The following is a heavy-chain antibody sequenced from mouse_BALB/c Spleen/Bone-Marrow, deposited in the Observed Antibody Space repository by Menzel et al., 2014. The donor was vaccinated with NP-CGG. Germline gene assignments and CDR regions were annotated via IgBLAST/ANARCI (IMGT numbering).Heavy chain of an antibody. CDR3: ARQRGYAFALDY. D-gene: IGHD2-2*01. V-gene: IGHV5-12-1*01. J-gene: IGHJ4*01. CDR1: GFAFSGYD. Sequence: DVMLVESGGGLVKPGGSLKLSCAASGFAFSGYDMSWVRQTPVKRLGWVAYISSGGINTYFPDTVKGRFTISRDNAKKFLYLKMNSLKAEDRAMYYCARQRGYAFALDYWGQGTSVTGSS. CDR2: ISSGGINT.